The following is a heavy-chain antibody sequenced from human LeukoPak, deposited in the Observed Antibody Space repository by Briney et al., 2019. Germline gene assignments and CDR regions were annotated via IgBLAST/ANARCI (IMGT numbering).Heavy chain of an antibody. J-gene: IGHJ4*02. CDR2: IDPRSGGT. Sequence: ASVKVSCKASGYTFTDYYIHWVRRAPGQGLEWMGWIDPRSGGTRCTQKFQGRVTMTRDTSISTVYLDLSGLTFDDTAVYYCATDNYGTLDYWGQGTLVTVFS. CDR3: ATDNYGTLDY. D-gene: IGHD3-16*01. V-gene: IGHV1-2*02. CDR1: GYTFTDYY.